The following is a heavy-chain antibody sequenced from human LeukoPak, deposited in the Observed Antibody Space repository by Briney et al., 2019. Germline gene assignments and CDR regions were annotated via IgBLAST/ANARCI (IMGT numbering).Heavy chain of an antibody. J-gene: IGHJ6*04. CDR1: GFTFSSYG. V-gene: IGHV3-33*01. D-gene: IGHD6-19*01. CDR2: IWYDGSNK. CDR3: ARDADSSGWYERPVDV. Sequence: GGSLRLSCAASGFTFSSYGMHWVRQAPGKGLEWVAVIWYDGSNKYYADSVKGRFTISRDNSKNTLYLQMNSLRAEDTAVYYCARDADSSGWYERPVDVWGKGTTVTVSS.